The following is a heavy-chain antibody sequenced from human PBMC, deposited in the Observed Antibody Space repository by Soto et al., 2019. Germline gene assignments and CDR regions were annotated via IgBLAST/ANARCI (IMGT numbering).Heavy chain of an antibody. CDR3: TTGHLDIVATIAWY. CDR1: GFSFSNAW. J-gene: IGHJ4*02. V-gene: IGHV3-15*01. CDR2: IKGKTDSGIT. Sequence: PGGSLRLSCAASGFSFSNAWMSWVRQAPGKGLEWVGRIKGKTDSGITDYTEPVKGRFTISRDDSKTTVYLQMNSLKTEDTAVYYCTTGHLDIVATIAWYWGKGTLVTVAS. D-gene: IGHD5-12*01.